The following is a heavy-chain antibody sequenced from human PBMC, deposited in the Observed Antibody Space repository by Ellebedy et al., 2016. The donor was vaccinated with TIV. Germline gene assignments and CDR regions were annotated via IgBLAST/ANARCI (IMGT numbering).Heavy chain of an antibody. CDR2: FSVYNGNT. V-gene: IGHV1-18*01. CDR3: AGVAGRYWFDP. J-gene: IGHJ5*02. D-gene: IGHD3-9*01. Sequence: AASVKVSCKASGYTFTSHGISRARPPPGQGLEWMGWFSVYNGNTNYAQKLQGRVTMTTDTSTSTAYMELRSLRSDNTAVYYCAGVAGRYWFDPWGQGTLVTVSS. CDR1: GYTFTSHG.